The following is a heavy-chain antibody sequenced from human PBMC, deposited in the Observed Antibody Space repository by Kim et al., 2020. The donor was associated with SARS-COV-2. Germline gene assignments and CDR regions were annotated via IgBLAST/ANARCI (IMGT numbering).Heavy chain of an antibody. D-gene: IGHD2-2*02. CDR1: GFTFSSYS. Sequence: GGSLRLSCAASGFTFSSYSMNWVRQAPGKGLEWVSSISSSSSYIYYADSVKGRFTISRDNAKNSLYLQMNSLRAEDTAVYYCARDRSNIVVVPAAIRGDYYYGMDVWGQGTTVTVSS. CDR3: ARDRSNIVVVPAAIRGDYYYGMDV. CDR2: ISSSSSYI. J-gene: IGHJ6*02. V-gene: IGHV3-21*01.